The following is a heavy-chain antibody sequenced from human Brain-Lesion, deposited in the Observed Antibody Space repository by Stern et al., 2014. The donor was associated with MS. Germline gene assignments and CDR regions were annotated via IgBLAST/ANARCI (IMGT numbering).Heavy chain of an antibody. Sequence: VQLLESGAAVKKPGASVKVSCKASGYTFIRYAMQWVRQAPGQRLEWMGRINGVDDKTKYSHKFQGRVTITRDTSANTVYMELSSLRSEDTAVYYCARDDHRDSSGHYAPFDYWGQGTRVTVSS. CDR2: INGVDDKT. D-gene: IGHD3-22*01. V-gene: IGHV1-3*01. CDR1: GYTFIRYA. J-gene: IGHJ4*02. CDR3: ARDDHRDSSGHYAPFDY.